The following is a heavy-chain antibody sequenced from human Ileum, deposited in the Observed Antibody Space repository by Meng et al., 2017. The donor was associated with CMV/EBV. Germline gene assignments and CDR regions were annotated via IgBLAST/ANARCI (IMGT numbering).Heavy chain of an antibody. J-gene: IGHJ4*02. CDR1: DGAISGYY. CDR3: ARGLNPFGANQ. CDR2: FYYRGSS. Sequence: SETLSLTCTVSDGAISGYYWSWSRQPLGKGLEWIGYFYYRGSSSYSPSLKSRVTMSLDTSRNQFSLTLSSVTAADTAVYYCARGLNPFGANQWGQGTLVTVSS. V-gene: IGHV4-59*01. D-gene: IGHD3-16*01.